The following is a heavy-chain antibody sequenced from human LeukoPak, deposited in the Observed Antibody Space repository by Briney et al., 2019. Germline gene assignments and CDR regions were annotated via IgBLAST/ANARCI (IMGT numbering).Heavy chain of an antibody. J-gene: IGHJ5*02. CDR1: GFTFSNAW. CDR3: TTDGLYYYDSSGNNWFDP. D-gene: IGHD3-22*01. V-gene: IGHV3-15*01. Sequence: GGSLRLSCAASGFTFSNAWMSWVRQAPGKGLEWVGRIKSKTDGGTTDYAAPVKGRFTISRDDSKNTLYLQMNSLKTEDTAVYSCTTDGLYYYDSSGNNWFDPWGQGTLVTVSS. CDR2: IKSKTDGGTT.